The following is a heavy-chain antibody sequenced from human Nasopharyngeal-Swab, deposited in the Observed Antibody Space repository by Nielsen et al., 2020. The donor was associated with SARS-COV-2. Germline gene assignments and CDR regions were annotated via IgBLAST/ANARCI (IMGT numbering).Heavy chain of an antibody. V-gene: IGHV3-7*01. CDR1: GFTFSNYW. J-gene: IGHJ1*01. CDR2: IKQEGSKK. CDR3: ASTKYDIN. Sequence: GESLKSSCAASGFTFSNYWMSWVRQAPGKGLEWVANIKQEGSKKYYVDSVKGRFTISRDNAKNSLYLQMNSLRDEDTAVYYCASTKYDINWGQGTLVTVSS. D-gene: IGHD3-9*01.